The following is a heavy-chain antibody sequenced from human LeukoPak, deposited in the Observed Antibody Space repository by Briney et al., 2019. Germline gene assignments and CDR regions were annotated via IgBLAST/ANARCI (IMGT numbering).Heavy chain of an antibody. Sequence: GGSLRLSCAASGFTFSRYAMSWVRQAPGKGLEWVSAISGSGGSTYYADSVKGRFTISRDNAKNSLYLQMNSLRAEDTAVYYCARDQSGWYYFDYWGQGTLVTVSS. CDR2: ISGSGGST. CDR3: ARDQSGWYYFDY. CDR1: GFTFSRYA. D-gene: IGHD6-19*01. V-gene: IGHV3-23*01. J-gene: IGHJ4*02.